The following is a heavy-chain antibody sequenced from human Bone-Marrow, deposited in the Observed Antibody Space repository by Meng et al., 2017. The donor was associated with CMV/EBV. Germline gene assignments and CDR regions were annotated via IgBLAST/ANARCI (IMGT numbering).Heavy chain of an antibody. CDR3: ATYSSSQFSWYVDL. Sequence: GGSLRLSCAASGFTFSSYGMHWVRQAPGKGLEWVAVIWYDGSNKYYADSVKGRFTISRDNSKNTLYLQMNSLRAEDTAVYYCATYSSSQFSWYVDLWGRGTLVTVSS. J-gene: IGHJ2*01. D-gene: IGHD6-6*01. CDR1: GFTFSSYG. CDR2: IWYDGSNK. V-gene: IGHV3-33*01.